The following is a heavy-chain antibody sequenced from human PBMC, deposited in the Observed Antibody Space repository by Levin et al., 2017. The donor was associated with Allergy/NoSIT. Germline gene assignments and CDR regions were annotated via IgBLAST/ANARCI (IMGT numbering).Heavy chain of an antibody. CDR3: ARRGRGYDHFDY. Sequence: SETLSLTCTVSGGSISSSYWSWIRQPPGKGLEWIGYIYYSGSTNYNPSLKSRVTISVNTSKNQFSLRLNSVTDADTDVYYCARRGRGYDHFDYWGQGTLVTVSS. CDR2: IYYSGST. J-gene: IGHJ4*02. CDR1: GGSISSSY. V-gene: IGHV4-59*08. D-gene: IGHD5-12*01.